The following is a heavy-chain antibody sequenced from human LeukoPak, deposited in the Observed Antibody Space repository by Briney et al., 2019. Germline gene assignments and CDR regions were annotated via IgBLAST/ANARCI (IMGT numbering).Heavy chain of an antibody. V-gene: IGHV3-53*01. Sequence: PGGSLRLSCAASGFIVSNSYMSWVRQAPGKGLEWVSVIYSGGSTFYADSVRGRFSISRDTSKNTVSLQMNSLRAEDTAVYYCARGSGTRLVPHSDFWGQGTLVTVS. CDR1: GFIVSNSY. J-gene: IGHJ4*02. CDR2: IYSGGST. D-gene: IGHD6-19*01. CDR3: ARGSGTRLVPHSDF.